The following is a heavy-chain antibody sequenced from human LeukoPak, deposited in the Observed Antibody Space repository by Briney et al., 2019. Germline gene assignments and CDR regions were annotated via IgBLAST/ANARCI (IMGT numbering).Heavy chain of an antibody. V-gene: IGHV4-4*07. Sequence: SETLSLTCTVSGGSISSYYWSWIRQPAGKGLEWIGRTYTSGSTNYNPSLKSRVTMSVDTSKNQFSLKLSSVTAADTAVYYCARVARCTSCFDVDYWGQGTLVTVSS. CDR3: ARVARCTSCFDVDY. CDR2: TYTSGST. D-gene: IGHD2-2*01. J-gene: IGHJ4*02. CDR1: GGSISSYY.